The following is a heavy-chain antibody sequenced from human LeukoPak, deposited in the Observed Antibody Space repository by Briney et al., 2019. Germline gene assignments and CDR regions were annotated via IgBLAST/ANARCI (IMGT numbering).Heavy chain of an antibody. CDR1: GYTFTSYD. J-gene: IGHJ4*02. V-gene: IGHV1-8*01. CDR2: MNPNSGNT. CDR3: ARMAAAGNMRFNY. D-gene: IGHD6-13*01. Sequence: VASVNVSCKASGYTFTSYDINWVRQATGQGLEWMGWMNPNSGNTGYAQKFQGRIIVSRHTSISTAYIELSSLTSEDTAIYYCARMAAAGNMRFNYWGQGTLVTV.